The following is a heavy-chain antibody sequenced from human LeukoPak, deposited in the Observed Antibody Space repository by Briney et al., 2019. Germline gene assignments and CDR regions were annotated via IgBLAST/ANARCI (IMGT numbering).Heavy chain of an antibody. V-gene: IGHV3-23*01. CDR1: GFTFSSYA. J-gene: IGHJ4*02. Sequence: TGGSLRLSCAASGFTFSSYAMSWVRQAPGKGLEWVSSISGSAGSTYYAGSVKGRSTISRDNSKNTLYLQMNSLRAEDTAVYYCARLSGSYSSLVDYWGQGTLVTVSS. D-gene: IGHD1-26*01. CDR2: ISGSAGST. CDR3: ARLSGSYSSLVDY.